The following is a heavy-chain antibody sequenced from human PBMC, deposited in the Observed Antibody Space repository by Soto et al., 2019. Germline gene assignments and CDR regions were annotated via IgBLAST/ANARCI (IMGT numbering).Heavy chain of an antibody. Sequence: EMQLLESGGGLVQPGGSLRLSCAASGFTFSNYAMSWVRQAPGKGLEWVSGIGGSTYYTDSMKGRFTISRDNSKNTLYLQVNGLRAEDTAVYHCAKDRGFTNFYCMDVWGQGTTVTVSS. CDR1: GFTFSNYA. D-gene: IGHD3-10*01. CDR3: AKDRGFTNFYCMDV. V-gene: IGHV3-23*01. CDR2: IGGST. J-gene: IGHJ6*02.